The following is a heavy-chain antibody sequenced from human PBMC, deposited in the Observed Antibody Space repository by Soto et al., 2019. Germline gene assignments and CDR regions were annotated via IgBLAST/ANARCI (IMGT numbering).Heavy chain of an antibody. CDR2: IYHDGNT. CDR3: AKLDGGGY. V-gene: IGHV4-4*02. D-gene: IGHD1-1*01. J-gene: IGHJ4*02. CDR1: GGSISSNNW. Sequence: QVQLQESGPGLVTPSGTLSLTCAVSGGSISSNNWWSWVRQPPGKGLEWIGEIYHDGNTHYNPSLKSRVTISVDKSKTHFALILSSLTAADTAVYYCAKLDGGGYWGQGTLVTVSS.